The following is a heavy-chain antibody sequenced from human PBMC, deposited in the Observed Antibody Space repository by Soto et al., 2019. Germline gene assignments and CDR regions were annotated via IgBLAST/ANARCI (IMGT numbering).Heavy chain of an antibody. J-gene: IGHJ6*02. CDR2: IYHSGST. CDR1: GGSISSSNW. V-gene: IGHV4-4*02. D-gene: IGHD3-16*01. Sequence: SETLSLTCAVSGGSISSSNWWSWVRQPPGKGLEWIGEIYHSGSTNYNPSLKSRVTISVDKSKNQFSLKLSSVTAADTAVYYCARAGKMANHVWGYYGMDVWGQGTTVTVSS. CDR3: ARAGKMANHVWGYYGMDV.